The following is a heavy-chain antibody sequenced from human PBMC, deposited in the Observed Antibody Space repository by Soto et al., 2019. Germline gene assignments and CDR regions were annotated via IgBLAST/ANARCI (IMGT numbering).Heavy chain of an antibody. D-gene: IGHD6-6*01. CDR2: INPNSGDT. Sequence: QVQLVQSGAEVKKPGASVKVSCKASGYTFTSYYMHWVRQAPGQGLEWMGIINPNSGDTKYAQKFQGRVTMTRDTSTRTAYMEVSRLTSDDTAVYYCARSLSTIGGRPDSWGQGTLVTVSS. V-gene: IGHV1-2*02. J-gene: IGHJ4*02. CDR1: GYTFTSYY. CDR3: ARSLSTIGGRPDS.